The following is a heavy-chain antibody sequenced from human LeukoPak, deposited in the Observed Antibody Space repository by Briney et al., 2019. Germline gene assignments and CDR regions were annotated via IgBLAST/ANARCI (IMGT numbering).Heavy chain of an antibody. J-gene: IGHJ4*02. CDR2: ISTSASTI. CDR3: ARRGTSRSSYYFDY. Sequence: GGSLRLSCAAYGLTFSSYEMNWVRQALGKGLEWVSYISTSASTIYYADSVKGRFTSSRDNAKNALYLQMNGARAEDTAVYYCARRGTSRSSYYFDYWGQGTLVTVSS. CDR1: GLTFSSYE. V-gene: IGHV3-48*03.